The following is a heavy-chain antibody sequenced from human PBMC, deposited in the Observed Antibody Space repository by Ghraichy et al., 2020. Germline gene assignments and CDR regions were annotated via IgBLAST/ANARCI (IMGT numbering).Heavy chain of an antibody. D-gene: IGHD3-10*01. Sequence: SETLSLTCTVSGGSISPYYWNWIRQRPGKGLEWIGLIYYSGNTKYNASLKRRVTISLDTSRNQFSLKLSSVTAADTAVDYCARLDLRGFGDLSWFDPWGQATLVTVSS. CDR1: GGSISPYY. V-gene: IGHV4-59*01. CDR3: ARLDLRGFGDLSWFDP. J-gene: IGHJ5*02. CDR2: IYYSGNT.